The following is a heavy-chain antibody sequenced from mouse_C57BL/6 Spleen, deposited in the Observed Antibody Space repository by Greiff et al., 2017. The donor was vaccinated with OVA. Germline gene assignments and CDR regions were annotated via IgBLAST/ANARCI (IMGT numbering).Heavy chain of an antibody. D-gene: IGHD2-3*01. V-gene: IGHV5-4*01. CDR1: GFTFSSYA. J-gene: IGHJ4*01. CDR2: ISDGGSYT. Sequence: EVKLMESGGGLVKPGGSLKLSCAASGFTFSSYAMSWVRQTPEKRLEWVATISDGGSYTYYPDNVKGRFTISRDNAKNNLYLQMSHLKSEDTAMYYCARDGYDGYFAMDYWGQGTSVTVSS. CDR3: ARDGYDGYFAMDY.